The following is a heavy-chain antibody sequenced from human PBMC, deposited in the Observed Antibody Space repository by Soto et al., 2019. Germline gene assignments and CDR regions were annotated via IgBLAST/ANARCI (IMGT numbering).Heavy chain of an antibody. Sequence: PSETLSLTCAVSGYSISSGYYWGWIRQPPGKGLEWIVSIYHSGSTYYNPSLKSRVTISVDTSKNQLSLKLSSVTAADTAVYYCARLARTTTYMDYWGQGTLVTVSS. CDR2: IYHSGST. D-gene: IGHD1-1*01. J-gene: IGHJ4*02. V-gene: IGHV4-38-2*01. CDR1: GYSISSGYY. CDR3: ARLARTTTYMDY.